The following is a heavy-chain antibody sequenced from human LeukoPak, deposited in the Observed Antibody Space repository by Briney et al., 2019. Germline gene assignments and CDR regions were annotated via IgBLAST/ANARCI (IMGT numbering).Heavy chain of an antibody. D-gene: IGHD3-16*01. CDR1: GGSISSYY. CDR2: IYYSGST. CDR3: ARGGVLKSVDY. J-gene: IGHJ4*02. V-gene: IGHV4-59*01. Sequence: SETLSLTCTVSGGSISSYYWSWIRQPPGKGLEWIGYIYYSGSTNYNPSLKSRVTISGDTSKNQFSLKLRSVTAADTAVYYCARGGVLKSVDYWGQGTLVAVSS.